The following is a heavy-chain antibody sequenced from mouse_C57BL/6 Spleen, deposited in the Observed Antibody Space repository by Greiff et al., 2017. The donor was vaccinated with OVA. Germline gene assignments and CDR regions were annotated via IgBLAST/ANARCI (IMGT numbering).Heavy chain of an antibody. Sequence: QVQLQQPGAELVKPGASVKLSCKASGYTFTSYWMHWVKQRPGQGLEWIGRIHPSDSDTNYNQKFKGKATLTVDKSSSPAYMQLSSLTSEDSAVYCCAITTVVATPFDYWGQGTTLTVSS. CDR1: GYTFTSYW. J-gene: IGHJ2*01. V-gene: IGHV1-74*01. CDR3: AITTVVATPFDY. D-gene: IGHD1-1*01. CDR2: IHPSDSDT.